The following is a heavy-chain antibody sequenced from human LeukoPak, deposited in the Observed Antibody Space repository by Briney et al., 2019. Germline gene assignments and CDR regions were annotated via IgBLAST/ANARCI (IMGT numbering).Heavy chain of an antibody. D-gene: IGHD3-22*01. CDR2: ISGSGGST. CDR1: GFTFSSYA. V-gene: IGHV3-23*01. Sequence: PGGSLRLSCAASGFTFSSYAMSWVRQAPGKGLEWVSAISGSGGSTYYADSAKGRFTISRDNSKNTLYLQMNSLRAEDTAVYYCAKDAYYDSSGYHFDYWGQGTLVTVSS. J-gene: IGHJ4*02. CDR3: AKDAYYDSSGYHFDY.